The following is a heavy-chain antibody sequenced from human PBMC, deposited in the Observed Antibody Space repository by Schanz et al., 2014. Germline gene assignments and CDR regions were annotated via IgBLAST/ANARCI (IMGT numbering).Heavy chain of an antibody. Sequence: QVQLVQSGAEVKKPGASVKVSCKSSGYTFTDYHIHWVRQAPGQGLEYMGRINPNSGGTNFAQKFQGRVPMTRARSISTVYMELSRIRSDATAVYYCARAGTVIRGLSGWFDPWGQGTLVTVSS. D-gene: IGHD3-10*01. CDR3: ARAGTVIRGLSGWFDP. CDR2: INPNSGGT. J-gene: IGHJ5*02. V-gene: IGHV1-2*06. CDR1: GYTFTDYH.